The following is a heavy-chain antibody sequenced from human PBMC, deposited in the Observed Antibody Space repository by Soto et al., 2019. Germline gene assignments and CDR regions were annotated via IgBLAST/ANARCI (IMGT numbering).Heavy chain of an antibody. Sequence: GGSLRLSCAASGFTFSSYWMHWVRQTPEKGLVWVSHIDSDGSSTTYADSVKGRFTISRDNAKNTLYLQMNSLRVEDTAVYHCAKLRYFDWSAYNWFEYWGQGTPVTVSS. V-gene: IGHV3-74*01. CDR1: GFTFSSYW. D-gene: IGHD3-9*01. CDR2: IDSDGSST. CDR3: AKLRYFDWSAYNWFEY. J-gene: IGHJ5*01.